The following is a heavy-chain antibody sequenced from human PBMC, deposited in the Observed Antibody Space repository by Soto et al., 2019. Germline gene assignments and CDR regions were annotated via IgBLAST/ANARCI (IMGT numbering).Heavy chain of an antibody. J-gene: IGHJ1*01. Sequence: QVQLVQSGAEVKKPGASVKVSCKASGYTFTSYDINWVRQVTGQGLEWMGWMNPNSGNTGYAQKFQGRVTMTRNTSISTAYMELSSLRSEDTAVYYCAREGGSGWYEGLYFQHWGQGTLVTVSS. CDR1: GYTFTSYD. CDR2: MNPNSGNT. V-gene: IGHV1-8*01. CDR3: AREGGSGWYEGLYFQH. D-gene: IGHD6-19*01.